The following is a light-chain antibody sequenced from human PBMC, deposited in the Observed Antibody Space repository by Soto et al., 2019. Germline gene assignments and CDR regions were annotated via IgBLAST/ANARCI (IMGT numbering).Light chain of an antibody. Sequence: EIVLTQSPATLSLSPGERAILSCRASQNVNSYLIWYQQKPGQAPRLLISDASTRATGIPTRFSGSGSGTDFTLTISSREPEDFAVYYCQQRNDWPITFGQGTRLEIK. CDR1: QNVNSY. CDR2: DAS. V-gene: IGKV3-11*01. J-gene: IGKJ5*01. CDR3: QQRNDWPIT.